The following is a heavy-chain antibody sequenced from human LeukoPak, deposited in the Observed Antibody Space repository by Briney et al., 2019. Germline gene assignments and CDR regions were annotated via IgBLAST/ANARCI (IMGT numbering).Heavy chain of an antibody. Sequence: GASVKVSCKASGYTFTGYYMHWVRQAPGQGLEWMGWINPNSGGTNYAQKFQGRVTMTRDTSISTAYMELSRLRSDDTAVYYCAREGKIAVAGTGGDYWGQGTLVTVSS. CDR2: INPNSGGT. D-gene: IGHD6-19*01. J-gene: IGHJ4*02. CDR3: AREGKIAVAGTGGDY. V-gene: IGHV1-2*02. CDR1: GYTFTGYY.